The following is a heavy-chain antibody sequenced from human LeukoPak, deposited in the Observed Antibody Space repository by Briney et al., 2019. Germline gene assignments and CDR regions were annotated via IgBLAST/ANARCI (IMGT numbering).Heavy chain of an antibody. CDR1: GGSIRSYY. Sequence: SETLSLTCTVSGGSIRSYYWSWIRQPAGKGLEWIGRIYTSGSTNYNPSLKSRVTMSVDTSKNQFSLKLSSVTAADTAVYYCARVQRSYYNVIYYYGMDVWGQGTTVTVSS. CDR2: IYTSGST. CDR3: ARVQRSYYNVIYYYGMDV. D-gene: IGHD3-10*01. V-gene: IGHV4-4*07. J-gene: IGHJ6*02.